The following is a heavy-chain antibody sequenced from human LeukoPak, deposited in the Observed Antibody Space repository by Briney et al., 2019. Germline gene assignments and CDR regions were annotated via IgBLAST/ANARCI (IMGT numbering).Heavy chain of an antibody. V-gene: IGHV3-30*04. CDR2: ISYDGSNK. J-gene: IGHJ4*02. CDR3: ATDSGSYRYYFDY. CDR1: GFTFSSYA. D-gene: IGHD1-26*01. Sequence: PGRSLRLSCAASGFTFSSYAMHWARQAPGKGLEWVAVISYDGSNKYYADSVKGRFTISRDNSKNTLYLQMNSLRAEDTAVYYCATDSGSYRYYFDYWGQGTLVTVSS.